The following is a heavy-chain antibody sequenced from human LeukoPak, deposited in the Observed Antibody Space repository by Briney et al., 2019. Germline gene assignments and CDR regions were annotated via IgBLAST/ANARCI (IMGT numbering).Heavy chain of an antibody. V-gene: IGHV3-71*01. D-gene: IGHD3-22*01. CDR2: IRKKGYGETT. Sequence: GGSLRLSCAASGFTFSRHWMSWVRQAPGKGLEWICFIRKKGYGETTDYAASVRGRFTISRDDAKSIAYLQMNSLRAEDTAVYYCAKDFVVNLYDSSGPDYWGQGTLVTVSS. J-gene: IGHJ4*02. CDR3: AKDFVVNLYDSSGPDY. CDR1: GFTFSRHW.